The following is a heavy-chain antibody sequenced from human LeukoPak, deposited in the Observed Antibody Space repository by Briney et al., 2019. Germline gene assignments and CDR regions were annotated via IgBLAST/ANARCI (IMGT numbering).Heavy chain of an antibody. V-gene: IGHV4-59*08. CDR2: IYCSGST. Sequence: SETLSLTCTVSGGSISSYYWSWIRQPPGKGLEWIGYIYCSGSTKYNPSLESRVTISVDTSKNQFSLKLSSVTAADTAVYYCARHSADCTGTSCYLFDPWGQGTLVTVSS. CDR1: GGSISSYY. CDR3: ARHSADCTGTSCYLFDP. J-gene: IGHJ5*02. D-gene: IGHD2-2*01.